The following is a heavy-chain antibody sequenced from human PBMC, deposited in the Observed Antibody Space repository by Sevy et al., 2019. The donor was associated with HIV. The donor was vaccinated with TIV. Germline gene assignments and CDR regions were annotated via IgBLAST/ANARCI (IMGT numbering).Heavy chain of an antibody. V-gene: IGHV3-30*18. CDR1: EFIFTNYG. CDR2: ISHDGSLK. D-gene: IGHD2-15*01. J-gene: IGHJ3*02. CDR3: AKGSRATGSAFDI. Sequence: GGSLRLSCAASEFIFTNYGMHWVRQAPGKGLEWVAVISHDGSLKYYADSVRGRVTISRASSKNTVSLQMNSLRLEDTAVYYCAKGSRATGSAFDIWGQGTMVTVSS.